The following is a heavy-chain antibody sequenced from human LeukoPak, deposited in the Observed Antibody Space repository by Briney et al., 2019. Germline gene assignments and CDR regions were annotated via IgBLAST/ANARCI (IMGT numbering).Heavy chain of an antibody. CDR3: TTTTVEYYFDY. D-gene: IGHD4-23*01. V-gene: IGHV3-23*01. CDR2: ISGSGGST. CDR1: GFTFSSYA. J-gene: IGHJ4*02. Sequence: GGSLRLSCAASGFTFSSYAMSWVRQAPGKGLEWVSAISGSGGSTYYADSVKGRFTISRDNSKNTLYLQMNSLRAEDTAVYYCTTTTVEYYFDYWGQGTLVTVSS.